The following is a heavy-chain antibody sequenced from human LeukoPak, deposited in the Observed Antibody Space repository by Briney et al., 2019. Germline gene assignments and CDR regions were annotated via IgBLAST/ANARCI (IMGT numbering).Heavy chain of an antibody. J-gene: IGHJ4*02. CDR2: IRPKDGGT. V-gene: IGHV1-2*02. D-gene: IGHD2/OR15-2a*01. CDR3: ARWQEGLGTFYIDS. CDR1: GYSFTGYY. Sequence: ASVKVSCKASGYSFTGYYMKWVRQAPGQGLEWMGWIRPKDGGTNYAQKFQCRVTLTSDTSINTAYMELSGLRYDDSAVYYCARWQEGLGTFYIDSWGQGTLVTVSS.